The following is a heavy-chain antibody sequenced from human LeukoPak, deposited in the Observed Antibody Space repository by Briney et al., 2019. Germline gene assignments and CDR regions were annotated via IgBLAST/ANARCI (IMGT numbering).Heavy chain of an antibody. D-gene: IGHD3-9*01. CDR1: GGSISSYY. V-gene: IGHV4-59*01. J-gene: IGHJ4*02. CDR3: ARSPVLRYFDWLLIFDY. Sequence: SETLSLTCTVSGGSISSYYWSWIRQPPGKGLEWIGYIYYSGSTNYNPSLKSRVTISVDTSKNQFSLKLSSVTAADTAVYYCARSPVLRYFDWLLIFDYWGQGTLVTVSS. CDR2: IYYSGST.